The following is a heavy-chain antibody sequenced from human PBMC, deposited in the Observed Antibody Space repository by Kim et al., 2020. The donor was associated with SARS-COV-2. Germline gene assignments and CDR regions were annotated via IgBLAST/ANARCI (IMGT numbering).Heavy chain of an antibody. Sequence: YAQKLHGRVTMTTDTSTSTAYMELRSLRSDDTAVYYCARDIAMVGNWFDPWGQGTLVTVSS. D-gene: IGHD5-18*01. J-gene: IGHJ5*02. V-gene: IGHV1-18*01. CDR3: ARDIAMVGNWFDP.